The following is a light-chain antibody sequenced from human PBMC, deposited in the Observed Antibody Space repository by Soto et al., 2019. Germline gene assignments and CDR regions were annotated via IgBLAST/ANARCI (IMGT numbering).Light chain of an antibody. CDR3: SSHAGSSVV. V-gene: IGLV2-11*01. Sequence: QSALTQPRSVSGSPGQSVTMSWTGTSSDVGGYNYVSWYQQHPGKAPKLMIYDVTTRPSGVPDRFSGSKSGNTASLTISGLQAEDEADYYCSSHAGSSVVFGTGTKVTVL. CDR1: SSDVGGYNY. J-gene: IGLJ1*01. CDR2: DVT.